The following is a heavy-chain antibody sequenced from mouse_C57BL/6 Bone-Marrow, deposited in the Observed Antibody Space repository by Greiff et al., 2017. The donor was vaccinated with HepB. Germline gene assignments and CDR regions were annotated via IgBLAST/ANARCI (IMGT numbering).Heavy chain of an antibody. CDR1: GYSITSCYY. J-gene: IGHJ2*01. Sequence: ESGPGLVKPSQSLSLTCSVTGYSITSCYYWNWIRQFPGNKLEWMGYISYDGSNNYNPSLKNRISITRYTSKNQFFLKLNSVTTEDTATYYCARDGSTRPHIDYWGQGTTLTVSS. V-gene: IGHV3-6*01. CDR2: ISYDGSN. CDR3: ARDGSTRPHIDY. D-gene: IGHD2-2*01.